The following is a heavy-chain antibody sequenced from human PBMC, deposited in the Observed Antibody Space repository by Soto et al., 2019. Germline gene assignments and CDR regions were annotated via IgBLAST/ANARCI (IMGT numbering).Heavy chain of an antibody. Sequence: EVQLVESGGGLVQPGGSLRLSCAASGFTFSLYSMSWVRQAPGKGLEWVSYISRSSTGIHYADSVKGRFTISRDDATNSMHLKMNSLRDGDTAVYYCATAVTWGLDVGGQGTTVSISS. V-gene: IGHV3-48*02. D-gene: IGHD3-10*01. CDR1: GFTFSLYS. CDR2: ISRSSTGI. J-gene: IGHJ6*02. CDR3: ATAVTWGLDV.